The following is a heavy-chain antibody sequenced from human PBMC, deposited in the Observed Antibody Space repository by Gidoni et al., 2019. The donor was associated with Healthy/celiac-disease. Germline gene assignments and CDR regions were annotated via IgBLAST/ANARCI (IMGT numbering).Heavy chain of an antibody. CDR1: GGSFSGYY. V-gene: IGHV4-34*01. CDR2: INHSGST. Sequence: QVQLQQWGAGLLKPSETLSLTCAVYGGSFSGYYWSWIRQPPGKGLEWIGEINHSGSTNYNPSLKSRVTISVDTSKNQFSLKLSSVTAADTAVYYCASSYSKTVYYYYYYMDVWGKGTTVTVSS. CDR3: ASSYSKTVYYYYYYMDV. J-gene: IGHJ6*03. D-gene: IGHD4-4*01.